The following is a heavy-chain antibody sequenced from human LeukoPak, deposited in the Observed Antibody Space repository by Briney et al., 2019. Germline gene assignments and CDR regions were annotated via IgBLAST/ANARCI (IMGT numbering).Heavy chain of an antibody. CDR3: ATYRTSFIYWYFDL. CDR2: IYYSGST. D-gene: IGHD2-2*01. CDR1: GGSISSYY. V-gene: IGHV4-59*01. J-gene: IGHJ2*01. Sequence: PSETLSLTCTVPGGSISSYYWSWIRQPPGKGLEWIGYIYYSGSTNYNPSLKSRVSLSVDTSKNQFSLELSSVTAADTAVYYCATYRTSFIYWYFDLWGRGTLVTVSS.